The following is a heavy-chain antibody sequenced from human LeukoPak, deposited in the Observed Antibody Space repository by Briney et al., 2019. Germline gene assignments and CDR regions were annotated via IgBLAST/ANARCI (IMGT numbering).Heavy chain of an antibody. V-gene: IGHV4-59*01. J-gene: IGHJ2*01. Sequence: SETLSLTCTVSGGSISGSYWSGIRQPPGKGLEWIGYIYYNGNTNYNPSLKSRVTILLDTSKNQFSLQLSSVTAADAAVYYCARRHSSSNWYFDLWGRGTLVTVSS. CDR1: GGSISGSY. D-gene: IGHD6-6*01. CDR2: IYYNGNT. CDR3: ARRHSSSNWYFDL.